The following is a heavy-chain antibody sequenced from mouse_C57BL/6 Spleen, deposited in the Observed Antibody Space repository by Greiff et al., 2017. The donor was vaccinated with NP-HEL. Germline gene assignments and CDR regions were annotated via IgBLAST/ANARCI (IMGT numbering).Heavy chain of an antibody. CDR2: ISNGGGST. Sequence: EVKLMESGGGLVQPGGSLKLSCAASGFTFSDYYMYWVRQTPEKRLEWVAYISNGGGSTYYPDTVKGRFTISRDNAKNTLYLQMSRLKSEDTAMYYCARQDFTAMDYWGQGTSVTVSS. V-gene: IGHV5-12*01. CDR3: ARQDFTAMDY. CDR1: GFTFSDYY. D-gene: IGHD2-12*01. J-gene: IGHJ4*01.